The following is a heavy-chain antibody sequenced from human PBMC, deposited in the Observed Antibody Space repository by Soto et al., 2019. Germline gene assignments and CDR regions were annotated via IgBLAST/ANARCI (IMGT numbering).Heavy chain of an antibody. CDR2: ISAYNGNT. J-gene: IGHJ4*02. CDR3: ARDVPGTAVNY. V-gene: IGHV1-18*01. D-gene: IGHD3-10*01. CDR1: GYTFASYA. Sequence: GASVKVSCKASGYTFASYAISWMRQAPGQGLEWMGWISAYNGNTNYAQKFQGRVTITADESTSTAYMELSSLRPEDTAVYYCARDVPGTAVNYWGQGTLVTVSS.